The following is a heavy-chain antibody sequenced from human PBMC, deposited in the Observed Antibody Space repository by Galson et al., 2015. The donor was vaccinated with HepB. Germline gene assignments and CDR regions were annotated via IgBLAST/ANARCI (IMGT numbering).Heavy chain of an antibody. CDR3: ARGLLCGGDCYQDY. D-gene: IGHD2-21*02. Sequence: SLRLSCAASGFTFSSYSMNWVRQAPGKGLEWVSSISSSSSYIYYADSVKGRFTISRDNAKNSLYLQMNILRAEDTAVYYCARGLLCGGDCYQDYWGQGTLVTVSS. V-gene: IGHV3-21*01. CDR2: ISSSSSYI. J-gene: IGHJ4*02. CDR1: GFTFSSYS.